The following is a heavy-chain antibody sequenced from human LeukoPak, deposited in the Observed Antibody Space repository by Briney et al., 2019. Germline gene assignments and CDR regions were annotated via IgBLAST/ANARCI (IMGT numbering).Heavy chain of an antibody. CDR2: IYPDDSDT. V-gene: IGHV5-51*01. CDR1: GYRFNAYW. J-gene: IGHJ3*01. CDR3: ARPNITSYYESRGYDAFDV. Sequence: GESLKISCRGSGYRFNAYWIAWVRPMPGKGLEWMGIIYPDDSDTRYSPSFQGQVTISADKSVRTAYLQWSSLKASDTAMYYCARPNITSYYESRGYDAFDVWGQGTMVTVSS. D-gene: IGHD3-22*01.